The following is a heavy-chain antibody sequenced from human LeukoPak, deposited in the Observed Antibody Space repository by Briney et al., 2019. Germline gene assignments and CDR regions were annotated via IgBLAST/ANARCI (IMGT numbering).Heavy chain of an antibody. V-gene: IGHV4-59*13. Sequence: PSETLSLTCTVSGGSSRGTSWGGSGRPPGKELEGFGYTNYSGSTNYNPSLKGRVTISVDTSKNQFSLKLSSVTAADTAVYYCARSGDFWSGYTYSSYYYYYGMDVWGQGTTVTVSS. CDR1: GGSSRGTS. CDR3: ARSGDFWSGYTYSSYYYYYGMDV. D-gene: IGHD3-3*01. CDR2: TNYSGST. J-gene: IGHJ6*02.